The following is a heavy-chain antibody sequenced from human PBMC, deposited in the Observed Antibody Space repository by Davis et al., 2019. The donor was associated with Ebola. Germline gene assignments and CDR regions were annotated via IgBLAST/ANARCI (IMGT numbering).Heavy chain of an antibody. D-gene: IGHD6-19*01. Sequence: MPGGSLRLSCAVYGGSFSGYYWSWIRQPPGKGLEWIGYIYYSGSTNYNPSLKSRVTISVDTSKNQFSLKLSSVTAADTAVYYCARGRWLAKQFDYWGQGTLVTVSS. V-gene: IGHV4-59*12. J-gene: IGHJ4*02. CDR1: GGSFSGYY. CDR3: ARGRWLAKQFDY. CDR2: IYYSGST.